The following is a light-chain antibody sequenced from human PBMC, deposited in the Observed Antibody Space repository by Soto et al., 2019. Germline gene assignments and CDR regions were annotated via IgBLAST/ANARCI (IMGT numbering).Light chain of an antibody. CDR3: RSYDSSLSGVL. CDR1: TSNIGAGYE. J-gene: IGLJ2*01. CDR2: GNT. Sequence: QSVLTQPPSVSGAPGQRVTISCTGSTSNIGAGYEVHWYQQLPGTAPKLLIYGNTNRPSGVPDRFSGSKSDTSASLAITGLQAEDEADYYCRSYDSSLSGVLFGGGTKLTVL. V-gene: IGLV1-40*01.